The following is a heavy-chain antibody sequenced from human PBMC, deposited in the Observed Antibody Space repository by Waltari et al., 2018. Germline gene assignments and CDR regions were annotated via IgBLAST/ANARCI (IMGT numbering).Heavy chain of an antibody. V-gene: IGHV3-30-3*01. CDR3: ASLEYSSSRDDY. J-gene: IGHJ4*02. Sequence: QVQLVESGGGVVQPGRSLRLSCAASGFTFSSYAMHWVRQAPGKGLEWVAVISNDGSNKYYADSVKGRFTIARDNSKSTLYLQMNSLRAEDTAVYYCASLEYSSSRDDYWGQGTLVTVSS. CDR2: ISNDGSNK. D-gene: IGHD6-6*01. CDR1: GFTFSSYA.